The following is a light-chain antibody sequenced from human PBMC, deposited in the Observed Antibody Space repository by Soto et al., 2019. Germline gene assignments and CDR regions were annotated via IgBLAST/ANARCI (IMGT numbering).Light chain of an antibody. CDR3: QSYDSSLSGWV. Sequence: QSVLTQPPSVSGAPGQRATISCTGSSSNIGAGYDVHWYQQLPGTAPKLLIYGNSNRPSGVPDRFSGSKSGTSASLAITGLQADDEADYYCQSYDSSLSGWVFGGGTKLTVL. V-gene: IGLV1-40*01. CDR2: GNS. J-gene: IGLJ3*02. CDR1: SSNIGAGYD.